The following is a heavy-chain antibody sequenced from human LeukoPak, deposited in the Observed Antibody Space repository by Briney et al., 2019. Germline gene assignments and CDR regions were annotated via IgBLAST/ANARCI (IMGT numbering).Heavy chain of an antibody. CDR2: ISSSSNYI. CDR3: ASLSVVQFYFDY. CDR1: GFTFSSYN. Sequence: PGGSLRLSCVASGFTFSSYNMNWVRQAPGKGLEWVSSISSSSNYIYCADSVKGRFTISRDNAKNSLDLQMNSLRAEDTAVYYYASLSVVQFYFDYWGQGTLVTVSS. D-gene: IGHD4-23*01. J-gene: IGHJ4*02. V-gene: IGHV3-21*01.